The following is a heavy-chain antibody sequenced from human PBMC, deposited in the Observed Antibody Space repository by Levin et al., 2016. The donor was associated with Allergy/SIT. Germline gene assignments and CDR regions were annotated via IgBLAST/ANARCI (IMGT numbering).Heavy chain of an antibody. CDR1: GFTFSDYY. Sequence: GGSLRLSCAASGFTFSDYYMSWIRQAPGKGLEWVSYISTTSSYTEYAGSVKGRFTISRDNAKNLVYLQMNSLRAEDTAVYYCARDPGYSYVPVWGQGTLVTVSS. CDR2: ISTTSSYT. D-gene: IGHD5-18*01. V-gene: IGHV3-11*05. J-gene: IGHJ4*02. CDR3: ARDPGYSYVPV.